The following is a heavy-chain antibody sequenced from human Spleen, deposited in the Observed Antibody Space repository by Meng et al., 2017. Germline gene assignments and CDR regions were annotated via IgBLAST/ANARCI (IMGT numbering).Heavy chain of an antibody. CDR3: ARDADWVIFDH. CDR1: GFTFSGHW. V-gene: IGHV3-74*01. D-gene: IGHD3-9*01. J-gene: IGHJ4*02. CDR2: VTPDGRIT. Sequence: GESLKISCAASGFTFSGHWMHWVRQAPGKGLVWVSRVTPDGRITTYADFVKGRFTISRDDAKNTVYLQMNSLRAEDTAVYYCARDADWVIFDHWGQGALVTVSS.